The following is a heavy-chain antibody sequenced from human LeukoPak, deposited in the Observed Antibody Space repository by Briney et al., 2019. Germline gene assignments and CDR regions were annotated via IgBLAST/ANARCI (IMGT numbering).Heavy chain of an antibody. CDR3: ARGVYIAAAQYGY. CDR2: IYYSGST. J-gene: IGHJ4*02. Sequence: SETLSLTCTVSDGSINSYFWSWIRQPPGKGLEWIGYIYYSGSTNYNPSLKSRVSISVDTSKNQFSLTLSSVTVADTAVYYCARGVYIAAAQYGYWGQGTLVTVSS. CDR1: DGSINSYF. V-gene: IGHV4-59*01. D-gene: IGHD6-13*01.